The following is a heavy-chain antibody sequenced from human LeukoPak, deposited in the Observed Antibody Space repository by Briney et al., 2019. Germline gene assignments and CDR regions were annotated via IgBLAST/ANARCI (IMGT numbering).Heavy chain of an antibody. CDR2: LYSGGTT. V-gene: IGHV3-53*01. Sequence: GRSLRLSCAASGFTVSTHYMNWVRQAPGKGLEWVSVLYSGGTTYYADSVKGRFTISRDNSKKTLYLQMNSLRAEDTAVYYCASDSSGYFDAFDIWGQGTMVTVSS. CDR1: GFTVSTHY. CDR3: ASDSSGYFDAFDI. D-gene: IGHD3-22*01. J-gene: IGHJ3*02.